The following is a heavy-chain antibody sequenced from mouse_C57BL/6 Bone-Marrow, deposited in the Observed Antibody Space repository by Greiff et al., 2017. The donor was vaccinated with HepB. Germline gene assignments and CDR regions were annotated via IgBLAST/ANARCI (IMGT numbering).Heavy chain of an antibody. J-gene: IGHJ4*01. D-gene: IGHD2-1*01. CDR3: VRTYGNFHYYAMDY. CDR1: GFSFNTYA. CDR2: IRSKSNNYAT. V-gene: IGHV10-1*01. Sequence: EVKLQESGGGLVQPKGSLKLSCAASGFSFNTYAMNWVRQAPGKGLEWVARIRSKSNNYATYYADSVKDRFTISRDDSESMLYLQMNNLKTEDTAMYYCVRTYGNFHYYAMDYWGQGTSVTVSS.